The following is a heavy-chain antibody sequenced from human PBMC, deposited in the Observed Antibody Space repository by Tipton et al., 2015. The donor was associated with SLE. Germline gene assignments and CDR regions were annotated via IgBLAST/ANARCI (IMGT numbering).Heavy chain of an antibody. J-gene: IGHJ6*02. Sequence: TLSLTCAVYGGSFSGYYWSWIRQPPGKGLEWIGEINHSGSTNYNPSLKSRVTISVDTSKNQFSLKLSSVTAADTAVYYCARVKNEQQLVYYYYYGMDVWGQGTTVTVSS. V-gene: IGHV4-34*01. CDR3: ARVKNEQQLVYYYYYGMDV. CDR1: GGSFSGYY. CDR2: INHSGST. D-gene: IGHD6-13*01.